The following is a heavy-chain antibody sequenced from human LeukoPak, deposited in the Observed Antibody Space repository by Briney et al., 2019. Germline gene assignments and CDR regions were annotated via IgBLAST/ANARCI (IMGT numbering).Heavy chain of an antibody. J-gene: IGHJ3*02. D-gene: IGHD7-27*01. V-gene: IGHV4-30-4*07. CDR1: GGSISSGGYF. Sequence: SETLSLTCAVSGGSISSGGYFWSWIRQPPGKGLEWIGYIYYSGSTYYNPSLKSRVTISVDTSKNQFSLKLSSVTAADTAVYYCARVSSLTREAFDIWGQGTMVTVSS. CDR2: IYYSGST. CDR3: ARVSSLTREAFDI.